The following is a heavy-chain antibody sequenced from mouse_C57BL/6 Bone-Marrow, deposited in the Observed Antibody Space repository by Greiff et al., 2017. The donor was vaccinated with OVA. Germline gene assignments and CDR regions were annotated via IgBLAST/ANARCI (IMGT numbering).Heavy chain of an antibody. D-gene: IGHD1-1*01. CDR3: AREGPYYDGSSSLAMDY. V-gene: IGHV5-6*01. J-gene: IGHJ4*01. CDR2: ISSGGSYT. Sequence: EVQRVESGGDLVKPGGSLKLSCAASGFTFSSYGMSWVRQTPDKTLEWVATISSGGSYTYYPASVKGRFTISRDNAKNTLYLQMSSLKSEDTAMYYCAREGPYYDGSSSLAMDYWGQGTSVTVSS. CDR1: GFTFSSYG.